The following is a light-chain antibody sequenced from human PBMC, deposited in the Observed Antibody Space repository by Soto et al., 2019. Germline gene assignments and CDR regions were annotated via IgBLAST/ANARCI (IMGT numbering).Light chain of an antibody. V-gene: IGKV3-20*01. Sequence: EIVLTQSPGTLSLSPGERASLSCSASQTISNNYLAWYQPKPGHAPKLLIYGASSRATGIPDRFSGSGSGRYFTLPISRLEPEDFAVYYCQQYSSSPRTFGQGTKVEVK. CDR3: QQYSSSPRT. CDR1: QTISNNY. J-gene: IGKJ1*01. CDR2: GAS.